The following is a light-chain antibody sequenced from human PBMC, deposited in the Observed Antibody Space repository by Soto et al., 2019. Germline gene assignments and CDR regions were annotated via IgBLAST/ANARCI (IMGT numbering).Light chain of an antibody. CDR1: QGISSS. V-gene: IGKV1-9*01. CDR3: QQLNSYPLT. Sequence: DIQLTQSPSFLSASVGDRVTITCRASQGISSSLVWYQQKPGKAPNLLIYAASTLQSGVPSRFSGSGSGTDFTLKISSLQPEDFATYYCQQLNSYPLTFGQGTRLEIK. J-gene: IGKJ5*01. CDR2: AAS.